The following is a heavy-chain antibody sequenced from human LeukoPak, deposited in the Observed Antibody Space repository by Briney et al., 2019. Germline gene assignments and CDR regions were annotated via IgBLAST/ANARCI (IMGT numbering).Heavy chain of an antibody. Sequence: SETLSLTCTVSGGSISSYYWSWIRQPPGKGLEWIGYIYYSGSTNYNPSLKSRVTISVDTPKNQFSLKLSSVTAADTAVYYCARGVTAAGNWFDPWGQGTLVTVSS. D-gene: IGHD6-13*01. CDR2: IYYSGST. CDR3: ARGVTAAGNWFDP. CDR1: GGSISSYY. V-gene: IGHV4-59*08. J-gene: IGHJ5*02.